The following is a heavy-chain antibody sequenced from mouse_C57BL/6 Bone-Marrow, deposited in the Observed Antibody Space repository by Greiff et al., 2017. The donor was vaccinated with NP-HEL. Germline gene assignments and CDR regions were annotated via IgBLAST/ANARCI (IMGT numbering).Heavy chain of an antibody. D-gene: IGHD4-1*01. V-gene: IGHV1-53*01. CDR3: ARGDWDWYFDV. CDR2: INPSNGGT. Sequence: KPGQGLEWIGNINPSNGGTNYNEKFKSKATLTVDKSSSTAYMQLSSLTSEDSAVYYCARGDWDWYFDVWGTGTTVTVSS. J-gene: IGHJ1*03.